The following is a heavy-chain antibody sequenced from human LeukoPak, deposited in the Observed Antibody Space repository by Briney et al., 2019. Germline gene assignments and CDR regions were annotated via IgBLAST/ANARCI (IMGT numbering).Heavy chain of an antibody. Sequence: GGSLRLFCVASGFTFISYAMSWVRQAPGKGLEWVSAISGDTFYTYYTDSVQGRCTISRDNSKNTLYLQMNSLRAEDTAVYYCARQGDYDSGSSVASRFDPWGQGSLVTVSS. CDR1: GFTFISYA. D-gene: IGHD3-10*01. J-gene: IGHJ5*02. CDR3: ARQGDYDSGSSVASRFDP. V-gene: IGHV3-23*01. CDR2: ISGDTFYT.